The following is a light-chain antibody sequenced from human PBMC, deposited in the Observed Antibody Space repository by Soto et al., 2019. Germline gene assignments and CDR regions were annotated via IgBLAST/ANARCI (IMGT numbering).Light chain of an antibody. V-gene: IGLV2-14*01. Sequence: QSVLTQPASVSGSPGQSITISCTGTSSDVGGYNYVSWYQQHPGKAPKPMIYDVSNRPSGVSNRFSGSKSGNTASLTISGLQAEDEADYYCSSYKSSSTLFGGGTKLTVL. J-gene: IGLJ2*01. CDR1: SSDVGGYNY. CDR3: SSYKSSSTL. CDR2: DVS.